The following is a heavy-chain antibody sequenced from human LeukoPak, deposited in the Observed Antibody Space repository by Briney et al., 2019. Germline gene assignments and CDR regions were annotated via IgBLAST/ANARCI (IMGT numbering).Heavy chain of an antibody. CDR1: SGSINTPNYY. CDR2: IFYKGGT. D-gene: IGHD3-22*01. CDR3: AKSNGYGLMDI. Sequence: SETLSLTCTVSSGSINTPNYYWGWVRLPPGKALEWIGNIFYKGGTYYTPSLKSRVTISLDTSRNQFSLKLNSVTAADTAVYYCAKSNGYGLMDIWGQGTMVTVSS. J-gene: IGHJ3*02. V-gene: IGHV4-39*07.